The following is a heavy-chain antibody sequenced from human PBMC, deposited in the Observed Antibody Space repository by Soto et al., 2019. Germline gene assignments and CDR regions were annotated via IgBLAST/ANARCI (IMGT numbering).Heavy chain of an antibody. D-gene: IGHD5-12*01. J-gene: IGHJ4*02. CDR3: AKEAPGGWHFFDT. V-gene: IGHV3-30*18. Sequence: GSLRLSCAASGFTFRTYGMHWVRQAPGKGLEWVAFISDDGSQKYYGDSVKGRFTISRDNSKNTLSLRMISLRTEDTSVYYCAKEAPGGWHFFDTWGQGTLLTVSS. CDR1: GFTFRTYG. CDR2: ISDDGSQK.